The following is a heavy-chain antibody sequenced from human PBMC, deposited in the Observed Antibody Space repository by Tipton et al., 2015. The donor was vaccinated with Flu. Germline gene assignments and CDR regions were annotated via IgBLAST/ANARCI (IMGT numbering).Heavy chain of an antibody. CDR2: IYYSGSN. CDR3: ARDPSLYYDGSGLHWFDP. Sequence: LRLSCTVSGGSISSSSYYWGWIRQPPGKGLEWIGSIYYSGSNHYNPSLKSRVTISVDTSKNQFSLKLSSVTAADTAVYYCARDPSLYYDGSGLHWFDPRGQGTLVTVSS. J-gene: IGHJ5*02. CDR1: GGSISSSSYY. D-gene: IGHD3-10*01. V-gene: IGHV4-39*07.